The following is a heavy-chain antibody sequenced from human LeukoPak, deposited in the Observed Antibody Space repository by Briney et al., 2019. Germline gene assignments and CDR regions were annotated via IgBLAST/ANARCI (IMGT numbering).Heavy chain of an antibody. CDR2: IDHSGST. Sequence: SETLSLTCAVYGGSFSGYYWSWIRQPPGKGLEWIGEIDHSGSTNYNPSLKSRVTISVDTSKNQFSLKLGSVTAADTAVYYCASGGKQLWLIGRYWGQGTLVTVSS. D-gene: IGHD5-18*01. CDR3: ASGGKQLWLIGRY. J-gene: IGHJ4*02. V-gene: IGHV4-34*01. CDR1: GGSFSGYY.